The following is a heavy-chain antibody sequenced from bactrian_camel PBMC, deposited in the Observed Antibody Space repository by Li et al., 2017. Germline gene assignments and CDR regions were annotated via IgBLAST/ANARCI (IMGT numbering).Heavy chain of an antibody. Sequence: HVQLVESGGGSVQAGGSRRLSCVVSGYTSNNVCVAWVRHAPGKQREGVAAIDRSGRTTYAESVKGRFTLSMDADTLYLQMDTLKPEDTALYYCAAERHRFVYGGKWSNPDEYKLWGRGTQVTVS. J-gene: IGHJ4*01. CDR2: IDRSGRT. CDR3: AAERHRFVYGGKWSNPDEYKL. V-gene: IGHV3S1*01. CDR1: GYTSNNVC. D-gene: IGHD2*01.